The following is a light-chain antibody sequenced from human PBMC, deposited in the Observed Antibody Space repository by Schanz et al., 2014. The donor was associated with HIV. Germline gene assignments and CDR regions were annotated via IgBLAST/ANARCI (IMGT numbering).Light chain of an antibody. CDR3: QQFNNWPPEGT. J-gene: IGKJ1*01. CDR2: GAS. V-gene: IGKV3-15*01. CDR1: RSVNSN. Sequence: IVMTQSPATLSVSPGERATLSCRASRSVNSNLAWYQQKRGQAPRLLIYGASTRVTGIPARFSGSGSGTDFTLTISRLEPEDFAIYYCQQFNNWPPEGTFGQGTKVELK.